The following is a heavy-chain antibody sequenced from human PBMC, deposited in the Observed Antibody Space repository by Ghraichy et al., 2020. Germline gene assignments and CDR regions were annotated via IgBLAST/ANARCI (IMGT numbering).Heavy chain of an antibody. J-gene: IGHJ6*02. CDR3: ARGYSGYDIDYYYYGMDV. Sequence: GGSLRLSCAASGFTFSSYGMHWVRQAPGKGLEWVAVIWYDGSNKYYADSVKGRFTISRDNSKNTLYLQMNSLRAEDTAVYYCARGYSGYDIDYYYYGMDVWGQGTTVTVSS. D-gene: IGHD5-12*01. CDR1: GFTFSSYG. V-gene: IGHV3-33*01. CDR2: IWYDGSNK.